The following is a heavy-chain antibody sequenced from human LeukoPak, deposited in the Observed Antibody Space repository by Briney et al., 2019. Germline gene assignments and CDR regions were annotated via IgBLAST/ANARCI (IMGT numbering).Heavy chain of an antibody. CDR3: AKVSRSPYDSSGSFDY. J-gene: IGHJ4*02. CDR1: GFTFSSYA. CDR2: ISGSGGST. Sequence: PGGSLRLSCAASGFTFSSYAMSWVRQAPGKGLEWVSAISGSGGSTYYADSVKGRFTISRDNSKNTLYLQMNSLGAEDTAVYYCAKVSRSPYDSSGSFDYWGQGTLVTVSS. V-gene: IGHV3-23*01. D-gene: IGHD3-22*01.